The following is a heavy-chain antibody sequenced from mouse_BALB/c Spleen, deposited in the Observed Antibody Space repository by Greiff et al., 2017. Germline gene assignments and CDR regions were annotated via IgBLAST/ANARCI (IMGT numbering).Heavy chain of an antibody. V-gene: IGHV1-80*01. J-gene: IGHJ1*01. D-gene: IGHD2-1*01. CDR2: IYPGDGDT. CDR3: ARDGNYGVDG. CDR1: GYAFSSYW. Sequence: QVQLQQSGAELVRPGSSVKISCKASGYAFSSYWMNWVKQRPGQGLEWIGQIYPGDGDTNYNGKFKGKATLTADKSSSTAYMQLSSLTSEDSAVYFCARDGNYGVDGWGAGTTVTVSS.